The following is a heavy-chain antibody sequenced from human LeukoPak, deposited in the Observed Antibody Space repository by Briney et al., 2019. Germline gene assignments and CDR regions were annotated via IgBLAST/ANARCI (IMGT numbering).Heavy chain of an antibody. CDR3: ARARGYCSSTSCYTPLFDY. D-gene: IGHD2-2*02. CDR1: GGTFSSYA. CDR2: IIPIFGTA. V-gene: IGHV1-69*05. J-gene: IGHJ4*02. Sequence: GASVKVSCKASGGTFSSYAISWVQQAPGQGLEWMGGIIPIFGTANYAQKFQGRVTITTDESTSTAYMELSSLRSEDTAVYYCARARGYCSSTSCYTPLFDYWGQGTLVTVSS.